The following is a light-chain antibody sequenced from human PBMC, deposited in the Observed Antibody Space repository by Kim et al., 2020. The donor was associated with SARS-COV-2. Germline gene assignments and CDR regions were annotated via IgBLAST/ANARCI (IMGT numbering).Light chain of an antibody. CDR3: QRYGSSPWT. V-gene: IGKV3-20*01. J-gene: IGKJ1*01. CDR1: QSVSSSY. CDR2: GTS. Sequence: SPGERATLSCRASQSVSSSYLAWYQQKPGQAPRLLISGTSSRSTGIPDRFSGSGSGTDFTLTISRLEPEDFAVYYCQRYGSSPWTFGQGTKVDIK.